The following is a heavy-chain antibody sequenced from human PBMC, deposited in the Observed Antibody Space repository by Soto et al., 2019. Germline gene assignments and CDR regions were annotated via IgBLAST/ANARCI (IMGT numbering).Heavy chain of an antibody. J-gene: IGHJ3*02. V-gene: IGHV4-30-4*01. CDR3: ARDWPSPTVIPSEYAFDI. CDR2: IYYSGST. CDR1: GGSISSGDYY. Sequence: QVQLQESGPGLVKPSQTLSLTCTVSGGSISSGDYYWSWIRQPPGKGLEWIGYIYYSGSTYYNPSLKSRVTISVDTSKNQFSLKLSSVTAADTAVYYCARDWPSPTVIPSEYAFDIWGQGTMVTVSS. D-gene: IGHD4-17*01.